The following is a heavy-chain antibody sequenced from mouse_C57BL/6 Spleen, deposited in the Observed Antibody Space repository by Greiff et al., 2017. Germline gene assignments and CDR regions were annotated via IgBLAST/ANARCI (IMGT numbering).Heavy chain of an antibody. CDR3: ASRSARVGSPFDD. J-gene: IGHJ3*01. D-gene: IGHD6-1*01. CDR2: IDPANGNT. V-gene: IGHV14-3*01. Sequence: VQLQQSVAELVRPGASVKLSCKASGFTFTNYYIHWVKQRPEQGLEWIGRIDPANGNTKYAPKFQGKATLTADTSSITAYLQLSIQTSEDTAVDDCASRSARVGSPFDDWGKGTLVTVSA. CDR1: GFTFTNYY.